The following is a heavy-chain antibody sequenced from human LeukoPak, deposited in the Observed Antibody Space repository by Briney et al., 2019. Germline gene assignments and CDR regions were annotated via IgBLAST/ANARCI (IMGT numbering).Heavy chain of an antibody. D-gene: IGHD1-26*01. CDR1: GGSVSSGSYY. J-gene: IGHJ5*02. Sequence: SETLSLTCAVSGGSVSSGSYYWSWIRQPPGKGLEWIGYIYYSGSTNYNPSLKSRVTISVDTSKNQFSLKLSSVTAADTAVYYCARSNFGSYFNWFDPWGQGTLVTVSS. V-gene: IGHV4-61*01. CDR3: ARSNFGSYFNWFDP. CDR2: IYYSGST.